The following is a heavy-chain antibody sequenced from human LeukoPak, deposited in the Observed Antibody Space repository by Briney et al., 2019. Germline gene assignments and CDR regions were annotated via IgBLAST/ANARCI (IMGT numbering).Heavy chain of an antibody. Sequence: PSETLSLTCSVSGVSISSGSNYWGWIRQPPGKTLEWIGSIYSSGNTYYNPSLKSRVIILIDTAKNHFSLNLTSVTAADTAVYYRARSDGYGLVGIWGQGTMVTVSS. D-gene: IGHD3-10*01. V-gene: IGHV4-39*07. CDR2: IYSSGNT. CDR3: ARSDGYGLVGI. J-gene: IGHJ3*02. CDR1: GVSISSGSNY.